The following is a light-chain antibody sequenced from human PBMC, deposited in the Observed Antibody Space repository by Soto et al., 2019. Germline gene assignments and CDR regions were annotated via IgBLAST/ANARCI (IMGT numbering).Light chain of an antibody. J-gene: IGLJ1*01. CDR2: DVN. CDR1: SSDVGGHNH. CDR3: CSFAGRIFV. Sequence: QSALTQPRSVSGSPGQSVTVSCTGTSSDVGGHNHVSWYQQYPGKAPKLMISDVNKRPSGVPDRFSGSKSGNTASLTISGLQAEDEADYYCCSFAGRIFVFGTGTTLTVL. V-gene: IGLV2-11*01.